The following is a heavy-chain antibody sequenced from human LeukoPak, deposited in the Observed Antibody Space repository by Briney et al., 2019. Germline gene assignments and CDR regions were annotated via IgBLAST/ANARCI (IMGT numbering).Heavy chain of an antibody. Sequence: SVEVSCKVSGYTLTELSMHWVRQALGKGLEWMGGIIPIFGTANYAQKFQGRVTITADESTSTAYMELSSLRSEDTAVYYCARDFGRGGFDPWGQGTLVTVSS. CDR2: IIPIFGTA. J-gene: IGHJ5*02. CDR3: ARDFGRGGFDP. D-gene: IGHD3-16*01. CDR1: GYTLTELS. V-gene: IGHV1-69*13.